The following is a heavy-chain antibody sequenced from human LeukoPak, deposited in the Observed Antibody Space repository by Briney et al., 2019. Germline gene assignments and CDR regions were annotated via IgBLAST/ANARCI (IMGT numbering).Heavy chain of an antibody. J-gene: IGHJ4*02. Sequence: ASVKVSCKASGYTFVNYGLSWVRQATGQGLEWMGWMNPNSGNTGYAQKFQGRVTMTRNTPISTAYMELSSLRSEDTAVYYCARGGNSYYDFWSGYTDGDYWGQGTLVTVSS. CDR2: MNPNSGNT. CDR3: ARGGNSYYDFWSGYTDGDY. D-gene: IGHD3-3*01. V-gene: IGHV1-8*01. CDR1: GYTFVNYG.